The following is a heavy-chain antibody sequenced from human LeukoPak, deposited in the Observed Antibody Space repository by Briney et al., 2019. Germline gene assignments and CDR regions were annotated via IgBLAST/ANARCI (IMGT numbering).Heavy chain of an antibody. CDR1: GFTFSRHW. J-gene: IGHJ6*02. D-gene: IGHD4-23*01. V-gene: IGHV3-33*07. Sequence: GGSLRLSCAASGFTFSRHWMTWVRQAPGKGLEWVAVIWYDGSNKYYADSVKGRFTISRDNSKNTLYLQMNSLRAEDTAVYYCARDDYGGNFYYYGMNVWGQGTTVTVSS. CDR3: ARDDYGGNFYYYGMNV. CDR2: IWYDGSNK.